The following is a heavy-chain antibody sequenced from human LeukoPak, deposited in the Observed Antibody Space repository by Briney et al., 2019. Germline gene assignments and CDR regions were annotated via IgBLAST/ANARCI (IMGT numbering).Heavy chain of an antibody. J-gene: IGHJ6*03. Sequence: ASVKVSCKASGYTFTSYDINWVRQATGQGLEWMGWMNPNSGNTGYAQKFQGRVIMTRNTSISTAYMELSSLRSEDTAVYYCARGLDRTYCGGDCYYYYYYYMDVWGKGTTVTVSS. V-gene: IGHV1-8*01. CDR2: MNPNSGNT. CDR1: GYTFTSYD. D-gene: IGHD2-21*02. CDR3: ARGLDRTYCGGDCYYYYYYYMDV.